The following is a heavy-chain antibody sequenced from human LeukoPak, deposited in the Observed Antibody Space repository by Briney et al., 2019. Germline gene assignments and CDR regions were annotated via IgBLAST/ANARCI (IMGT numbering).Heavy chain of an antibody. V-gene: IGHV4-34*01. CDR3: ARGTGEFDP. CDR1: GGSFSGYY. Sequence: SETLSLTCAVYGGSFSGYYWSWIRQPPGKGLEWIGEINHSGSTNYNPSLKSRVTISADTSKNQFSLKLSSVTAADTAVYYCARGTGEFDPWGQGTLVTVSS. J-gene: IGHJ5*02. CDR2: INHSGST. D-gene: IGHD3-10*01.